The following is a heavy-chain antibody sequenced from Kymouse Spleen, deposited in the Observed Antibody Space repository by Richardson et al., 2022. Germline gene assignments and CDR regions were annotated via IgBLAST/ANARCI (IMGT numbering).Heavy chain of an antibody. D-gene: IGHD2-2*02. CDR1: GGSFSGYY. CDR3: AIIVVVPAAIGIFGVVGD. J-gene: IGHJ4*02. V-gene: IGHV4-34*01. CDR2: INHSGST. Sequence: QVQLQQWGAGLLKPSETLSLTCAVYGGSFSGYYWSWIRQPPGKGLEWIGEINHSGSTNYNPSLKSRVTISVDTSKNQFSLKLSSVTAADTAVYYCAIIVVVPAAIGIFGVVGDWGQGTLVTVSS.